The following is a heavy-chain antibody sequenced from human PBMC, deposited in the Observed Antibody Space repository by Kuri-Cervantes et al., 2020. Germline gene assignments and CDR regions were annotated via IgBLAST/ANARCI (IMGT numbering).Heavy chain of an antibody. J-gene: IGHJ4*02. V-gene: IGHV1-2*02. CDR1: GYTFTGYY. CDR3: VTPDPYYYDSSGSDVVRY. D-gene: IGHD3-22*01. CDR2: INPNSGGT. Sequence: ASVKVSCKASGYTFTGYYMHWVRQAPGQGLEWMGWINPNSGGTNYAQKFQGRVTMTRDTSISTAYMELSRLRSDDTAVYYCVTPDPYYYDSSGSDVVRYWGQGTLVTVSS.